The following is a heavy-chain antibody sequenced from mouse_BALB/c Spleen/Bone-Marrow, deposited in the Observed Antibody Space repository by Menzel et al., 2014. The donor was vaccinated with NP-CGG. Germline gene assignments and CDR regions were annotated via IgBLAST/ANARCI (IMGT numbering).Heavy chain of an antibody. CDR1: GFSLTSYG. CDR3: ASLYLFAY. CDR2: IWAGGST. J-gene: IGHJ3*01. Sequence: QVQLKDSGPGLVAPSQSLSITCTVSGFSLTSYGVHWVRQPPGKGLEWPGVIWAGGSTNYNSALMSRLSISKDNSKSQVFLKMNSLQTDDTAMYYCASLYLFAYWGQGTLVTVSA. D-gene: IGHD5-1-1*01. V-gene: IGHV2-9*02.